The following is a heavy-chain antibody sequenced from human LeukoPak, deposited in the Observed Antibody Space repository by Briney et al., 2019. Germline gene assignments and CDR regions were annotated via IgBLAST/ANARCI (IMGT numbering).Heavy chain of an antibody. J-gene: IGHJ4*02. CDR3: VKDPFYGGNPLYYFHY. D-gene: IGHD4-23*01. CDR2: ISSSSSYI. V-gene: IGHV3-21*01. Sequence: GGSLRLSCAASGFTFSSYSMNWVRQAPGKGLEWVSTISSSSSYIYYADAVKGRFTISRDNSKNTLYLQMNGLRADDTAIYYCVKDPFYGGNPLYYFHYWGQGTLVTVSS. CDR1: GFTFSSYS.